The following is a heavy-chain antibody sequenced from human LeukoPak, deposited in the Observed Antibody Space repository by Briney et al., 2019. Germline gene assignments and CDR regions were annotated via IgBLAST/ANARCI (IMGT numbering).Heavy chain of an antibody. CDR3: VRSYCGTSNCYGWFDP. Sequence: GGSLRLSCAASGFTFSAFWMSWVRQAPGKGLEWVANINQGGSEKYYVDSVKGRFTISRDNAKNTLYVQMNSLRVEDTAVYYCVRSYCGTSNCYGWFDPWGQGTQVTVSS. V-gene: IGHV3-7*01. D-gene: IGHD2-2*01. J-gene: IGHJ5*02. CDR1: GFTFSAFW. CDR2: INQGGSEK.